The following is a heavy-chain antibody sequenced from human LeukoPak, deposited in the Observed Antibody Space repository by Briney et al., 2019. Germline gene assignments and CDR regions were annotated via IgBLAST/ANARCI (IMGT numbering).Heavy chain of an antibody. CDR3: ARVGFRRGSYFDY. CDR2: IYYSGST. J-gene: IGHJ4*02. D-gene: IGHD3-10*01. CDR1: GGSISSYY. V-gene: IGHV4-59*01. Sequence: SETLSLTCTVSGGSISSYYWSWIRQPPGKGLEWIGYIYYSGSTNYNPSLKSRVTISVDTSKNQFSLKLSSVTAADTAVYYCARVGFRRGSYFDYWGQGTLVTVSS.